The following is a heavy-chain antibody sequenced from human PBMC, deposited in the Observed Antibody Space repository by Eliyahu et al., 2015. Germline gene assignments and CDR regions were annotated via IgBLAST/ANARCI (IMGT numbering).Heavy chain of an antibody. D-gene: IGHD2-2*01. CDR3: ARGDIVVVPAARLGWFDP. V-gene: IGHV4-61*02. CDR1: GGSISSGSYY. CDR2: IYTSGST. J-gene: IGHJ5*02. Sequence: QVQLQESGPGLVKPSQTLSLTCTVXGGSISSGSYYWSWIRQPAGKGLEWIGRIYTSGSTNYNPSLKSRVTISVDTSKNQFSLKLSSVTTADTAVYYCARGDIVVVPAARLGWFDPWGQGTLVTVSS.